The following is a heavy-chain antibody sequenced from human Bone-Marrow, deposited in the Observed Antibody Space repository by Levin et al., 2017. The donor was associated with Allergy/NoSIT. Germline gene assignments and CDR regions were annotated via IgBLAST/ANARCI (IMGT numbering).Heavy chain of an antibody. CDR1: GYVFTRYW. CDR2: IFPDDSET. D-gene: IGHD5/OR15-5a*01. V-gene: IGHV5-51*01. Sequence: KVSCKASGYVFTRYWIGWVRQMPGKGLELMGIIFPDDSETKYSPSFQGQVTLSADKSISTAYWQWSSLKASDTAVFYCTTSVATLGLDYWGQGTTVTVSS. J-gene: IGHJ4*02. CDR3: TTSVATLGLDY.